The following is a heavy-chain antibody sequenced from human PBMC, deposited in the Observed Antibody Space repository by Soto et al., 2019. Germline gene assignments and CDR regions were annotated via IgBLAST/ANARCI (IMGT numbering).Heavy chain of an antibody. CDR2: IIPIFGTA. Sequence: SVTVSCKASGGTFSSYAISWVRQAPGQGLEWMGGIIPIFGTANYAQKFQGRVTITADKSTSTAYMELSSLRSEDTAVYYCASSMDSSGYFEYYYYGMDVWGQ. V-gene: IGHV1-69*06. CDR3: ASSMDSSGYFEYYYYGMDV. J-gene: IGHJ6*02. D-gene: IGHD3-22*01. CDR1: GGTFSSYA.